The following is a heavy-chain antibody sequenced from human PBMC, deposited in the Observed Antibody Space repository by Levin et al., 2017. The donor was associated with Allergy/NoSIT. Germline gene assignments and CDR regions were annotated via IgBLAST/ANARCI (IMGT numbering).Heavy chain of an antibody. CDR3: AKDLYYDSSGGGQY. Sequence: GGSLRLSCAASGFTFSSYAMSWVRQAPGKGLEWVSAISGSGGSTYYADSVKGRFTISRDNSKNTLYLQMNSLRAEDTAVYYCAKDLYYDSSGGGQYWGQGTLVTVSS. D-gene: IGHD3-22*01. J-gene: IGHJ4*02. CDR1: GFTFSSYA. CDR2: ISGSGGST. V-gene: IGHV3-23*01.